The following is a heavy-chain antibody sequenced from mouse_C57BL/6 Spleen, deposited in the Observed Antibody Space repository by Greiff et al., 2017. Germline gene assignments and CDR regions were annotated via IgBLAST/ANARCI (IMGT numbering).Heavy chain of an antibody. V-gene: IGHV1-52*01. Sequence: QVQLQQPGAELVRPGSSVKLSCKASGYTFTSSWMHLVKLRPIQGLEWIGNIDPSDSDTHYYQTFKDKATLMVDKSSSTAYMQLSSLTSEASAVXYGARGGIYYYGGSYWYFDVWGTGTTVTVSA. CDR3: ARGGIYYYGGSYWYFDV. D-gene: IGHD1-1*01. CDR1: GYTFTSSW. J-gene: IGHJ1*03. CDR2: IDPSDSDT.